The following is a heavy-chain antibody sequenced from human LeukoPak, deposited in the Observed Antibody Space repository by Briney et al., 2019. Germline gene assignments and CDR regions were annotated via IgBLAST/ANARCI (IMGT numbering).Heavy chain of an antibody. CDR1: GGSISSYY. D-gene: IGHD3-3*01. Sequence: SETLSLTCTVSGGSISSYYWSWIRQPPGKGLEWIGYIYYSGSTNYNPSLKSRVTISVDTSKNQFSLKLSSVTAADTAVYYCARQFAVGGWFDPWGQGTLVTVSS. V-gene: IGHV4-59*08. CDR2: IYYSGST. CDR3: ARQFAVGGWFDP. J-gene: IGHJ5*02.